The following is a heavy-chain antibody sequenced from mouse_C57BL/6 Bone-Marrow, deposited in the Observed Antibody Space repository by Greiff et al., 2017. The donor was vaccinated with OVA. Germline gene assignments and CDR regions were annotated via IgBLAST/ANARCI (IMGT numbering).Heavy chain of an antibody. J-gene: IGHJ4*01. CDR2: IYPRDGST. Sequence: VKLMESGPELVKPGASVKLSCKASGYTFTSYDINWVKQRPGQGLEWIGWIYPRDGSTKYNEKFKGKATLTVDTSSSTAYMELHSLTSEDSAVYFCAKTIGSNYGFYYAMDYWGQGTSVTVSS. V-gene: IGHV1-85*01. CDR1: GYTFTSYD. D-gene: IGHD2-5*01. CDR3: AKTIGSNYGFYYAMDY.